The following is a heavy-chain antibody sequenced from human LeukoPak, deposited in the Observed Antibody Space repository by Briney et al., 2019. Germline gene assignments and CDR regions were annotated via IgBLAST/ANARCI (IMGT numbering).Heavy chain of an antibody. Sequence: ASVKVSCKVSRYTLTELSMHWVRQAPGKGLEWMGGFDPEDGETIYAQKFQGRVTMTKDTSTHTAYMELSSLRSEDTAVYYCATISVIVVVVAANRSYAFDIWGQGTMVTVSS. CDR2: FDPEDGET. V-gene: IGHV1-24*01. D-gene: IGHD2-15*01. CDR1: RYTLTELS. CDR3: ATISVIVVVVAANRSYAFDI. J-gene: IGHJ3*02.